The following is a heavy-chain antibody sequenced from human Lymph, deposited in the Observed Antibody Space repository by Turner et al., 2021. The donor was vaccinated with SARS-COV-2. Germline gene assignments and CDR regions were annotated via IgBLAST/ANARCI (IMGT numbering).Heavy chain of an antibody. Sequence: QVQLVESGGGVVQPGRSLRLSCDASGFTFSSYAMHWVRQAPGKGLEWVAVISYDGSNKYYADSVKGRFTISRDNSKNTLYLQMNSLRAEHTAVYYCARDFVAVTGPFDYWGQGTLVTVSS. J-gene: IGHJ4*02. CDR3: ARDFVAVTGPFDY. CDR1: GFTFSSYA. D-gene: IGHD6-19*01. V-gene: IGHV3-30-3*01. CDR2: ISYDGSNK.